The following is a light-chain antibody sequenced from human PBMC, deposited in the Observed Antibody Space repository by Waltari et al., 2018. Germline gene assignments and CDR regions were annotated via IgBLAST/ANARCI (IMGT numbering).Light chain of an antibody. Sequence: DIVMTQSPDSLTVSLGERATIHCKSSQSVLLSFDYKNYLAWYQQLPGQPPKLLIYWASTRESGVPDRFSGSGSGTDFTLPISSLQAEDVAVYYCQQYYSFPLTFGGGTKVEIK. CDR3: QQYYSFPLT. J-gene: IGKJ4*01. CDR1: QSVLLSFDYKNY. CDR2: WAS. V-gene: IGKV4-1*01.